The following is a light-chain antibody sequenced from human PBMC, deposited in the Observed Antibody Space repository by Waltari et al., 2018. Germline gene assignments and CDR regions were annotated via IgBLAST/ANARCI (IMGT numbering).Light chain of an antibody. Sequence: SYVLTQPPSVSVAPGQMARITCGGDNIETKIGRWYQRKPGQAPVRVAHDGKDRPSGIPKRVSGSKSGNTATLTISRAGAGDEADYYCQVWDSSSYVFGSGTKVTVL. CDR3: QVWDSSSYV. CDR1: NIETKI. V-gene: IGLV3-21*02. J-gene: IGLJ1*01. CDR2: DGK.